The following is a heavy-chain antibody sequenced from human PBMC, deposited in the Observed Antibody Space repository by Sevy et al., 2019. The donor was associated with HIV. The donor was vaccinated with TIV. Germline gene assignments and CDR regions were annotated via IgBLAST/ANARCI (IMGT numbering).Heavy chain of an antibody. CDR1: GFTFSNAW. CDR3: TTDLIVGATHDAFDI. CDR2: IKRKTDGGTT. V-gene: IGHV3-15*01. D-gene: IGHD1-26*01. Sequence: GGSLRLSCAASGFTFSNAWMSWVRQAPGKGLEWVGRIKRKTDGGTTDYAATVKGRFTISRDDSKNTLYLQMNSLKTEDTAVYYCTTDLIVGATHDAFDIWGQGTMVTVSS. J-gene: IGHJ3*02.